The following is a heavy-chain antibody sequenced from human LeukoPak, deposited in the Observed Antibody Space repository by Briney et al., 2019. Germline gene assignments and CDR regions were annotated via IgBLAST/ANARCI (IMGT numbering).Heavy chain of an antibody. D-gene: IGHD2-2*01. CDR3: ARDFRERLGYCSSTSCRGIYYYYYMDV. V-gene: IGHV3-30*02. CDR2: IRYDGSNK. J-gene: IGHJ6*03. Sequence: QAGGSLRLSCAASGFTFSSYGMHWVRQAPGKGLEWVAFIRYDGSNKYYADSVKGRFTISRDNSKNTLYLQMNSLRAEDTAVYYCARDFRERLGYCSSTSCRGIYYYYYMDVWGKGTTVTISS. CDR1: GFTFSSYG.